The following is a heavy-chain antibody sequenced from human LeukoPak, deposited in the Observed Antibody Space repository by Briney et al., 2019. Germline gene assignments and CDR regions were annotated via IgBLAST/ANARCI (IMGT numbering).Heavy chain of an antibody. CDR3: ARDRLGGGNFPD. CDR2: IIPILGIA. D-gene: IGHD4-23*01. J-gene: IGHJ4*02. CDR1: GGTFSSYT. Sequence: SVKVSCKASGGTFSSYTINWVRQAPGQGLEWMGRIIPILGIANYAQKFQGRATITADKSTSTAYMELSSLRSEDTAVYYCARDRLGGGNFPDWGQGTLVTVSS. V-gene: IGHV1-69*04.